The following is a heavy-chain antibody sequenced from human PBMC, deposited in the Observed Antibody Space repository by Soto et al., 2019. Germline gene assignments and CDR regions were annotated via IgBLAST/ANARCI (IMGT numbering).Heavy chain of an antibody. CDR2: ISYDGRNK. V-gene: IGHV3-30*04. CDR3: AIGKMHDLGIWDPSRAVAGDFDY. CDR1: GFTFSSYA. Sequence: QVQLVESGGGVVQPGRSLRLSCAASGFTFSSYAMHWARQAPRKGLEGVAVISYDGRNKYYADSVKGRFTISRYNSKNTLDLQMNIRRAEYTAVYYCAIGKMHDLGIWDPSRAVAGDFDYWGQGTLVTVSS. D-gene: IGHD6-19*01. J-gene: IGHJ4*02.